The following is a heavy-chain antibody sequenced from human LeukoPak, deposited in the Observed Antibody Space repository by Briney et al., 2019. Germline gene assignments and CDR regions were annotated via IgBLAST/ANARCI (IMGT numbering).Heavy chain of an antibody. V-gene: IGHV4-30-2*01. CDR3: ARERIAAAGTSFDY. Sequence: SETLSLTCTVSGGSISSGGYYWSWIRQPPGKGLEWIGYIYHSGSTYYNPSLKSRVTISVDRSKNQFSLKLSSVTAADTAVYYCARERIAAAGTSFDYWGQGTLVTVSS. J-gene: IGHJ4*02. D-gene: IGHD6-13*01. CDR2: IYHSGST. CDR1: GGSISSGGYY.